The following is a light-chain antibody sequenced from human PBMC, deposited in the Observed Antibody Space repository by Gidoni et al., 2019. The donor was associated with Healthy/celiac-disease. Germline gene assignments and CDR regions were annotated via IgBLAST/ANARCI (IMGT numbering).Light chain of an antibody. V-gene: IGKV1-33*01. CDR3: QQYDNPRTT. CDR2: DAS. J-gene: IGKJ2*01. Sequence: DLQMTQSPSTLSASVGDRVTITCQASQDISNYLNWYQQKPGKAPKLLIYDASNLETGVPSRFSGSGSGTDFTFTISSLQPEDIATYYCQQYDNPRTTFGQGTKLEIK. CDR1: QDISNY.